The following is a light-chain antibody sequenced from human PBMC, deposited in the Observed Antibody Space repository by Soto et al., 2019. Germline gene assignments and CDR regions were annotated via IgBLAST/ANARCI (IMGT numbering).Light chain of an antibody. V-gene: IGLV2-11*01. J-gene: IGLJ2*01. CDR3: CSYAGSTTVI. CDR1: SSDVGGHNF. Sequence: QSALTQPRSVSGSPGQSVTISCTGTSSDVGGHNFVSWYQQHPGIAPKLMIYDVNKRPSGVPDRFSGSKSGNTASLTISGLQAEDEADYYCCSYAGSTTVIFGGGTKVTVL. CDR2: DVN.